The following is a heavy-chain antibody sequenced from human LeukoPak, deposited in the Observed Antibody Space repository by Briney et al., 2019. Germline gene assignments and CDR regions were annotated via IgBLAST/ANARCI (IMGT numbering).Heavy chain of an antibody. Sequence: GESLNISFKGSCYSFTSYWSGWVRPMPGKGLEWMWIIYPGDSDTRYSPSFQGQVTISADKSISTAYLQWSSLKASDTAMYYCASGSSSWYRSYFDYWGQGTLVTVSS. D-gene: IGHD6-13*01. V-gene: IGHV5-51*01. CDR2: IYPGDSDT. J-gene: IGHJ4*02. CDR1: CYSFTSYW. CDR3: ASGSSSWYRSYFDY.